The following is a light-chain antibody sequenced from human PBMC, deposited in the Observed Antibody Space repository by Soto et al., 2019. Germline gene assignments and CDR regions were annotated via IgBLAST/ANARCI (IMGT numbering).Light chain of an antibody. Sequence: DVQMTQSPSALSASVGDRVTITCRASQKITTYLNWYQQNPGKAPKLLIYAASTLQDGVPSRFSGSGSGTDFTLTISSLQPEDFATYYCLHSYYSPSFGGGTKVEIK. V-gene: IGKV1-39*01. CDR1: QKITTY. J-gene: IGKJ4*01. CDR3: LHSYYSPS. CDR2: AAS.